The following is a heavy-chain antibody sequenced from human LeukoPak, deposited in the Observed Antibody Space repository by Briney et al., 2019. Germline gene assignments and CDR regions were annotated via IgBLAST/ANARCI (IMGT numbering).Heavy chain of an antibody. CDR3: ASSVEWLPHYFDY. Sequence: GGSLRLSCAASGFTFSSYSMNWVRQAPGKGLEWVSSISSSSSYIYYADSVKGRFTISRDNAKNSLYLQMSSLRAEDTAVYYCASSVEWLPHYFDYWGQGTLVTVSS. D-gene: IGHD3-3*01. J-gene: IGHJ4*02. CDR2: ISSSSSYI. V-gene: IGHV3-21*01. CDR1: GFTFSSYS.